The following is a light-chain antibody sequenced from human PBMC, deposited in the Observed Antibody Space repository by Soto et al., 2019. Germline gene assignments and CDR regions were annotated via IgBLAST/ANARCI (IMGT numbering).Light chain of an antibody. CDR1: QSVSSSY. CDR2: GAS. Sequence: EIVLKQSPGTLSLSPGERATLSCRASQSVSSSYLAWYQQKPGQAPRLLIYGASSRATGIPDRFSGSGSGTDFTLTISRLGPEDFAVYYCQQYGSSPGTFGGGTKVDIK. CDR3: QQYGSSPGT. J-gene: IGKJ4*01. V-gene: IGKV3-20*01.